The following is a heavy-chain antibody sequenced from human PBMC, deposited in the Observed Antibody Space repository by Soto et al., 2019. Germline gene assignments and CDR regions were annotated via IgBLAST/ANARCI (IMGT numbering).Heavy chain of an antibody. V-gene: IGHV1-3*01. J-gene: IGHJ4*02. CDR1: GYTFTSYA. CDR3: ARDLPDILTGYYPFHFDY. CDR2: INAGNGNT. D-gene: IGHD3-9*01. Sequence: ASVKVSCKASGYTFTSYAMHWVRQAPGQRLEWMGWINAGNGNTKYSQKFQGRVTITRDTSASTAYMELSSLRSEDTAVYYCARDLPDILTGYYPFHFDYWGQGSLVTSP.